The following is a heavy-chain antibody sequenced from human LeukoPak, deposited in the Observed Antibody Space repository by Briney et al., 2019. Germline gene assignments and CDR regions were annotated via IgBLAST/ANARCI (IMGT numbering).Heavy chain of an antibody. CDR2: INSGGTST. V-gene: IGHV3-74*01. Sequence: GGSLRLSCAASGFTFSSYWIHWVRQAPGKGLVWVSRINSGGTSTSYADSVRGRFTISRDNAKNTLYLQMNSLRAEDAAVYYCARGGCSGGYCYYYFDYWGQGTLVTVSS. CDR1: GFTFSSYW. CDR3: ARGGCSGGYCYYYFDY. J-gene: IGHJ4*02. D-gene: IGHD2-15*01.